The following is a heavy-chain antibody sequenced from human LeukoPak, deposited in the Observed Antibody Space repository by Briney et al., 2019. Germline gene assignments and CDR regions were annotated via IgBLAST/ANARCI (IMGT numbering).Heavy chain of an antibody. CDR2: IYYSGST. CDR1: GGSISSGDYY. D-gene: IGHD4-23*01. Sequence: SETLSFTCTVSGGSISSGDYYWSWIRQPPGKGLEWIGYIYYSGSTYYNPSLKSRVTISVDTSKNQFSLKLSSVTAADTAVYYCARVILRTVVTPYVWWFDPWGQGTLVTVYS. J-gene: IGHJ5*02. V-gene: IGHV4-30-4*08. CDR3: ARVILRTVVTPYVWWFDP.